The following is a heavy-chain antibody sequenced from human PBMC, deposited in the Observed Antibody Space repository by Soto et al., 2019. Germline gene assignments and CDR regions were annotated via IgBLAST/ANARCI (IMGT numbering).Heavy chain of an antibody. V-gene: IGHV4-39*01. J-gene: IGHJ5*02. CDR2: IYYSGST. CDR3: ARNNWNYGWFDP. CDR1: GGSISSSSYY. D-gene: IGHD1-7*01. Sequence: QLLESGPGLVKPSETLSLTCTVSGGSISSSSYYWGWIRQPPGKGLEWIGSIYYSGSTYYNPSLKSRVTISVDTSKNQFSLKLSSVTAADTAVYYCARNNWNYGWFDPWGQGTLVTVSS.